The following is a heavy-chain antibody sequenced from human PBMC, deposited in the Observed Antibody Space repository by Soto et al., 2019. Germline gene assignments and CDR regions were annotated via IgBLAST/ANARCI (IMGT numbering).Heavy chain of an antibody. V-gene: IGHV4-4*07. CDR1: GGSISSYY. Sequence: TSETLSLTCTVSGGSISSYYWSWIRQPAGKGLEWFGRIYTSGSTNYNPSLKSRVTMSVDTSKNQFSLKLSSVTAADTAVYYCAREDIVVVPDAIERDPKYYYYGMDVWGQGTTVT. CDR2: IYTSGST. CDR3: AREDIVVVPDAIERDPKYYYYGMDV. D-gene: IGHD2-2*01. J-gene: IGHJ6*02.